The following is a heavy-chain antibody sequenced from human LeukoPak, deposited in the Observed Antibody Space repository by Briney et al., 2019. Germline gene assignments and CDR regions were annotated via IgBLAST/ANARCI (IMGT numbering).Heavy chain of an antibody. CDR2: ISYDGSNK. Sequence: GGSLRLSCAASGFTFSSYGMHWVRQAPGKGLEWVSVISYDGSNKYYADSVKGRFTISRDNSKNTLYLQVNSLRAEDTAVYYCAKHAVTTVTTAPFDYWGQGTLVNGSS. CDR1: GFTFSSYG. V-gene: IGHV3-30*18. D-gene: IGHD4-17*01. CDR3: AKHAVTTVTTAPFDY. J-gene: IGHJ4*02.